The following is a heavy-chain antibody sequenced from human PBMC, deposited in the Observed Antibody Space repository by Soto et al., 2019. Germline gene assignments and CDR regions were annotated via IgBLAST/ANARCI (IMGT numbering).Heavy chain of an antibody. Sequence: PSETLSLTCTVSDGSINNYYWSWIRQPPGKGLEWIGYIYYSGSTNYNPSLKSRVAISVDTSRNQFSLKLSSVTAADTAVYYCPTHSSSAVGLSGVWGKGTTVTVSS. CDR3: PTHSSSAVGLSGV. J-gene: IGHJ6*04. CDR2: IYYSGST. CDR1: DGSINNYY. V-gene: IGHV4-59*08. D-gene: IGHD1-26*01.